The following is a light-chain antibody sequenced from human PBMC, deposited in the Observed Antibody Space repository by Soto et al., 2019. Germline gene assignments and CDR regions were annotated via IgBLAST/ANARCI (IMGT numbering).Light chain of an antibody. CDR2: AAS. J-gene: IGKJ1*01. CDR3: QRYDTYSWT. Sequence: DIQMTRSPSTLSASVGDRVTITCRASQSISSWLAWYQQKPGKAPKLLIYAASGLASGVPSRFSGSVSGTEFTLTISSLQPDDFATYYCQRYDTYSWTFGQGTKVDIK. V-gene: IGKV1-5*03. CDR1: QSISSW.